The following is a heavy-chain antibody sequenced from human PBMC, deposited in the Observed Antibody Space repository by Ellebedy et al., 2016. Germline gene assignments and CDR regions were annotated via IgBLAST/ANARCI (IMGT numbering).Heavy chain of an antibody. D-gene: IGHD6-13*01. CDR1: GYTFSTHW. Sequence: GESLKISCKGFGYTFSTHWIGWVRQMPGKGPEWMGIIYPGDSDSTYSPSFQGHVAFSADKSINTAYLQWSSLKASDTAMYYCARRPRVAAAGSFAFDVWGQGTMVTVSS. V-gene: IGHV5-51*01. J-gene: IGHJ3*01. CDR2: IYPGDSDS. CDR3: ARRPRVAAAGSFAFDV.